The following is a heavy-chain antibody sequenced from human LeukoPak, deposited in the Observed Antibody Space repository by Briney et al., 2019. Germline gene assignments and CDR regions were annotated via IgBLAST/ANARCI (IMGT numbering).Heavy chain of an antibody. J-gene: IGHJ4*02. Sequence: GGSLRLSCAASGFTFSTYAMTCVRQAPGKGLEWVSGISDDGGYTYYADSVKGRFTISRDNSKNTLFLQMNSLRADDTALYYCAKEKKSGGWPFDYWGQGALVTVSS. D-gene: IGHD2-15*01. CDR2: ISDDGGYT. CDR3: AKEKKSGGWPFDY. V-gene: IGHV3-23*01. CDR1: GFTFSTYA.